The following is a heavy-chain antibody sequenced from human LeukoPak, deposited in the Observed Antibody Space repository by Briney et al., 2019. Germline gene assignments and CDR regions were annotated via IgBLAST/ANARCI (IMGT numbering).Heavy chain of an antibody. D-gene: IGHD5-12*01. Sequence: PGGSLRLSCAASGFIFTNDDLNWVRQAPGKGLEWVARMSGDGRRTDYAGSVQGRFTISRDNSKNTLYLQMNSLRAEDTAVYYCARDNTWPLGYFDLWGRGTLVTVSS. CDR2: MSGDGRRT. J-gene: IGHJ2*01. V-gene: IGHV3-23*01. CDR3: ARDNTWPLGYFDL. CDR1: GFIFTNDD.